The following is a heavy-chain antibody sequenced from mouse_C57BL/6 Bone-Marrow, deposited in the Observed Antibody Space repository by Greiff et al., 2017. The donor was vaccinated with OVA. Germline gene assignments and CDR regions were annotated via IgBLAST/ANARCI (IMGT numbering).Heavy chain of an antibody. V-gene: IGHV5-6*01. Sequence: EVQVVESGGDLVKPGGSLKLSCAASGFTFSSYGMSWVRQTPDKRLEWVATISSGGSYTYYPDSVKGRFTISRDNAKNTLYLQMSSLKSEDTAMYDCARRDITTVFDYWGQGTTLTVSS. CDR1: GFTFSSYG. CDR3: ARRDITTVFDY. CDR2: ISSGGSYT. D-gene: IGHD1-1*01. J-gene: IGHJ2*01.